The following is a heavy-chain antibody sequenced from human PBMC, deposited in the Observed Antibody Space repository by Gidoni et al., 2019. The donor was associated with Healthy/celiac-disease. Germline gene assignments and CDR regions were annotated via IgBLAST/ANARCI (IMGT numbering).Heavy chain of an antibody. CDR1: GGSISSYY. V-gene: IGHV4-59*08. CDR3: ARHTGYCSGGSCPSISEGFYYFDY. D-gene: IGHD2-15*01. Sequence: QVQLQESGPGLVKPSETLSLTCTVSGGSISSYYWSWIRQPPGKGLEWIGYIYYSGSTNYNPSLKSRVTISVDTSKNQFSLKLSSVTAADTAVYYCARHTGYCSGGSCPSISEGFYYFDYWGQGTLVTVSS. CDR2: IYYSGST. J-gene: IGHJ4*02.